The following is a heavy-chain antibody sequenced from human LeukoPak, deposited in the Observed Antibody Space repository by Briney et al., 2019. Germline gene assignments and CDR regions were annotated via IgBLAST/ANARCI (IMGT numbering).Heavy chain of an antibody. V-gene: IGHV4-59*01. D-gene: IGHD6-13*01. CDR2: IYYSGTS. CDR3: AKAAGYSTIYWFDP. Sequence: SETLSLTCTVSGGSTRSSHWSWIRQPPGKGLEFIGYIYYSGTSNYNPSLKSRVTMSVDTSNNQFSLKLNSVTAADTAVYYCAKAAGYSTIYWFDPWGQGTLVTVSS. J-gene: IGHJ5*02. CDR1: GGSTRSSH.